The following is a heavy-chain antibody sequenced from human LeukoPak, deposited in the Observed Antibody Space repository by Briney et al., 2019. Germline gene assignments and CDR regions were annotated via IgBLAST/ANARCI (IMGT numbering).Heavy chain of an antibody. CDR3: ASLNYDSSGYGDY. D-gene: IGHD3-22*01. J-gene: IGHJ4*02. CDR2: INPNSGGT. V-gene: IGHV1-2*02. CDR1: GYTFTGYY. Sequence: GASVKVSCKASGYTFTGYYMHWGRQAPGQGLEWMGWINPNSGGTNYAQKFQVRVTMTRDTSISTAYMELSRLRSDDTAVYYCASLNYDSSGYGDYWGQGTLVTVSS.